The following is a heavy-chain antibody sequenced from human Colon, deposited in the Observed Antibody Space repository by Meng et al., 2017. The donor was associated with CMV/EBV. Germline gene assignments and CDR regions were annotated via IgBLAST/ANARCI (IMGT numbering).Heavy chain of an antibody. CDR3: VRESWYFDF. V-gene: IGHV1-2*02. CDR2: IYPQDGGT. Sequence: QEHLVQSGTEMTKPWASVKVSCKTSGYTFTANHLHWVRQAPGQGLEWMGWIYPQDGGTYFAQKFQDRVTLTRDTSITTAYMELSGLTSDDTAIYYCVRESWYFDFWGEGTLVTVSS. D-gene: IGHD6-13*01. J-gene: IGHJ4*02. CDR1: GYTFTANH.